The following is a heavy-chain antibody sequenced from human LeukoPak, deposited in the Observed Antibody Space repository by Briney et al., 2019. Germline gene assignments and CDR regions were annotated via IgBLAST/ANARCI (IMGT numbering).Heavy chain of an antibody. J-gene: IGHJ3*02. Sequence: ASVKVSCKASGYTFTSYGISWVRQAPGQGLEWMGWISAYNGNTNYAQKLQGRVTMTTDTSTSTAYMELRSLRSDDTAVYYCARGGVIAVAGSDAFDIWGQGTTVTVSS. CDR1: GYTFTSYG. CDR3: ARGGVIAVAGSDAFDI. CDR2: ISAYNGNT. D-gene: IGHD6-19*01. V-gene: IGHV1-18*01.